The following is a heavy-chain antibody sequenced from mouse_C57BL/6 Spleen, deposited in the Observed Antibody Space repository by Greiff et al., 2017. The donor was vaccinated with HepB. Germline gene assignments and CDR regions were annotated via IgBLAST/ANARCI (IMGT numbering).Heavy chain of an antibody. CDR1: GYTFTSYW. CDR3: ARAPYGNYDFDY. V-gene: IGHV1-64*01. J-gene: IGHJ2*01. D-gene: IGHD2-1*01. CDR2: IHPNSGST. Sequence: QVQLQQPGAELVKPGASVKLSCKASGYTFTSYWMHWVKQRPGQGLEWIGMIHPNSGSTNYNEKFKSKATLTVDKSSSTAYMQLSSLTSEDSAVYYCARAPYGNYDFDYWGQGTTLTVSS.